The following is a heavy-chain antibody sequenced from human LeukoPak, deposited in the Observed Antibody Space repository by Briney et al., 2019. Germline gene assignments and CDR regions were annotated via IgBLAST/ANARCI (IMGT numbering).Heavy chain of an antibody. J-gene: IGHJ5*02. D-gene: IGHD2-2*02. CDR3: ARSGVVPAAINNWFDP. CDR1: GYTFTSYY. Sequence: GASVKVSCKASGYTFTSYYMHWVRQAPGQGLEWMGIINPSGGSTSYAQKFQGRVTMTRDTSTSTVYMELSSLRSEDTAVYYCARSGVVPAAINNWFDPWGREPWSPSPQ. CDR2: INPSGGST. V-gene: IGHV1-46*03.